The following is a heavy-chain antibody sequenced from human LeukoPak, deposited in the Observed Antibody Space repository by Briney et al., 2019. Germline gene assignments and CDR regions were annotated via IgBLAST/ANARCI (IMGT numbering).Heavy chain of an antibody. D-gene: IGHD2-2*01. CDR3: AKDPGSNSWSFDPCDMDV. V-gene: IGHV3-30*18. Sequence: GGSLRLSCAASAFTFRSYGMHWVRQAPGKGLEWVALVSNDGSRQNYADSVMGRFTISRDNSKSTLYLQMNSLRTDDTAVYYCAKDPGSNSWSFDPCDMDVWGQGTTVTVSS. CDR2: VSNDGSRQ. J-gene: IGHJ6*02. CDR1: AFTFRSYG.